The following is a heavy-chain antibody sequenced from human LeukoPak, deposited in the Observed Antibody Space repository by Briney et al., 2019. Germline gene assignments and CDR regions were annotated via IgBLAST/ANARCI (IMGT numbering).Heavy chain of an antibody. CDR3: ARGVAY. D-gene: IGHD2-15*01. Sequence: SETLSLTCAVYGGSFSGYYWSWIRQPPGKGLEWIGEINHSGSTNYNPSLKSRVTISVDTSKNQFSLKLSSVAAADTAVYYCARGVAYWGQGTLVTVSS. CDR1: GGSFSGYY. CDR2: INHSGST. V-gene: IGHV4-34*01. J-gene: IGHJ4*02.